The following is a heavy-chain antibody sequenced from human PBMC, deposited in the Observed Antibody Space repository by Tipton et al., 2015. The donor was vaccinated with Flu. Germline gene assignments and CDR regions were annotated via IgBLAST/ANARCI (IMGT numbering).Heavy chain of an antibody. CDR2: IYYSGST. Sequence: LRLSCTVSGGSISSYYWSWIRQPPGKGLEWIGYIYYSGSTNYNPSLKSRVTISVDTSKNQFSLKLSSVTAADTAVYYCARQYYDFWSGSGYYYYGMDVWGQGTTVTVSS. V-gene: IGHV4-59*08. CDR1: GGSISSYY. CDR3: ARQYYDFWSGSGYYYYGMDV. J-gene: IGHJ6*02. D-gene: IGHD3-3*01.